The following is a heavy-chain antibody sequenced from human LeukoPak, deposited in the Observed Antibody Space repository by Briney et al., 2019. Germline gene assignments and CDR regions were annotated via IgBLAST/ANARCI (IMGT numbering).Heavy chain of an antibody. CDR1: GYTFTGYY. J-gene: IGHJ4*02. CDR3: AVISGYSSSWHSFYIDY. Sequence: GASVKVSCKASGYTFTGYYMHWVRQAPGQGLEWMGIINPSGGSTSYAQKFQGRVTMTRDTSTSTVYMELSSLRSEDTAVYYCAVISGYSSSWHSFYIDYWGQGALVTVSS. V-gene: IGHV1-46*01. CDR2: INPSGGST. D-gene: IGHD6-13*01.